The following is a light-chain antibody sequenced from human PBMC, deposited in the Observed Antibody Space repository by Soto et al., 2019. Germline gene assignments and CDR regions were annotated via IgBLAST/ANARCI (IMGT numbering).Light chain of an antibody. CDR2: GAS. CDR3: QQYGISPYT. V-gene: IGKV3-20*01. J-gene: IGKJ2*01. CDR1: QSVGANY. Sequence: EIVLTQSPATLSLSPGERATLSCRASQSVGANYLAWYQQKPGRAPRLLIHGASSRATGIPDRFSGSGSGTDFTLTVSGLEPEDFAVYYCQQYGISPYTFGQGTKLEIK.